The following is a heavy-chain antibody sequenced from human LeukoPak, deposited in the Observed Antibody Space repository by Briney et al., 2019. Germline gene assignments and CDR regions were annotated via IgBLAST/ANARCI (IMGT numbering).Heavy chain of an antibody. CDR2: ISSSGGSI. CDR1: GFTFSSYE. D-gene: IGHD4-17*01. V-gene: IGHV3-48*03. Sequence: PGGSLRLSCAASGFTFSSYEMNWVRQAPGKGLEWVSYISSSGGSIYYADSVKGRFTISRDNSKNTLYLQMNSLRAEDTAVYYCVRGDYGDYTLFDYWGQGTLVTVSS. CDR3: VRGDYGDYTLFDY. J-gene: IGHJ4*02.